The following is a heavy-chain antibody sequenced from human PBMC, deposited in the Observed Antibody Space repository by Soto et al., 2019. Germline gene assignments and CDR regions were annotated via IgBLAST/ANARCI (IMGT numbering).Heavy chain of an antibody. CDR3: AKVATAYNWNYGVCFVY. D-gene: IGHD1-7*01. V-gene: IGHV3-23*01. J-gene: IGHJ4*02. CDR1: GFTFSTSA. CDR2: ISSGGGTT. Sequence: GGSLRLSCAASGFTFSTSAMTWVRQAPGKGLEWVSVISSGGGTTYYADSVKGRFTISRDNSKNTLYLQMNSLRAEDTAIYYCAKVATAYNWNYGVCFVYWGLGTLVTVSS.